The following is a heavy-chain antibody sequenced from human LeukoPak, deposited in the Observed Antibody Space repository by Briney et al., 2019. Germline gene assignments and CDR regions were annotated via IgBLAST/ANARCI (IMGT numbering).Heavy chain of an antibody. CDR3: AKERSYGGNPRSLDY. D-gene: IGHD4-23*01. Sequence: PGGSLRLSCAASGFTFSSYGMHWVRQAPGKGLEWVAFIRYDGSNKYYADSVKGRFTISRDNSKNTLYLQMNSLRAEDTAVYYCAKERSYGGNPRSLDYWGQGTLVTVSS. CDR1: GFTFSSYG. J-gene: IGHJ4*02. V-gene: IGHV3-30*02. CDR2: IRYDGSNK.